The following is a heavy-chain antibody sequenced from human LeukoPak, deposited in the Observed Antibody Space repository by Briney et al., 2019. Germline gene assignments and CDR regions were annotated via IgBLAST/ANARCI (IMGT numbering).Heavy chain of an antibody. D-gene: IGHD4-23*01. CDR1: GFTFSSYW. V-gene: IGHV3-74*01. J-gene: IGHJ4*02. Sequence: PGGALRLSRAASGFTFSSYWMNWVRQAPGQGLVWVSRIASDASSTTYADSVKGRFSISRDNAKNTLYLQMNSLRVEDTAVYYCARGRHHGNDYWGQGTMVTVCS. CDR3: ARGRHHGNDY. CDR2: IASDASST.